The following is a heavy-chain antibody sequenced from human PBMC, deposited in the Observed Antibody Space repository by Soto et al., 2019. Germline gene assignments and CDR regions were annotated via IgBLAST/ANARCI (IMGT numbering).Heavy chain of an antibody. V-gene: IGHV1-58*01. CDR1: GFTFTSSA. CDR2: IVVGSGNT. D-gene: IGHD2-21*01. Sequence: XSVKDSCKASGFTFTSSAVQWVRQARGQRLEWIGWIVVGSGNTNYAQKFQERVTITRDMSTSTAYMELSSLRSEDTAVYYCAALRPFSYCGGECFDYCGQRTPGIGS. J-gene: IGHJ4*02. CDR3: AALRPFSYCGGECFDY.